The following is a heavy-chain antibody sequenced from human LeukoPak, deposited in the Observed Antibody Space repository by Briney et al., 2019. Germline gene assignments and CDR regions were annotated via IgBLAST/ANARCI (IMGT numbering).Heavy chain of an antibody. CDR1: GGSISTYY. Sequence: SETLSLTCAVSGGSISTYYWSWIRQPPGKGPEWIAYIHSTGSTNYNPSLKSRVTISADTSKNQFSLTLRLVTAADTAVYYCARVARDGYLAHYFDYWGQGILVTVSS. J-gene: IGHJ4*02. V-gene: IGHV4-59*01. D-gene: IGHD5-24*01. CDR2: IHSTGST. CDR3: ARVARDGYLAHYFDY.